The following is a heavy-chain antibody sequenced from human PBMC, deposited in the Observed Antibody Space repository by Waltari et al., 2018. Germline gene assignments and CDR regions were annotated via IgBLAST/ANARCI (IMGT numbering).Heavy chain of an antibody. CDR2: INPSDGST. Sequence: GAEVKKPGTSVRLSCEASGYALTNYHLHWVRQAPGQGLEWMGMINPSDGSTTNAEMFQGRSTMTRDTSTSTVYLELTSLTSGDTAKYCCARLASDDMLTGYLNSRGAYSYFDLWGRGTQVTV. CDR3: ARLASDDMLTGYLNSRGAYSYFDL. V-gene: IGHV1-46*01. CDR1: GYALTNYH. J-gene: IGHJ2*01. D-gene: IGHD3-9*01.